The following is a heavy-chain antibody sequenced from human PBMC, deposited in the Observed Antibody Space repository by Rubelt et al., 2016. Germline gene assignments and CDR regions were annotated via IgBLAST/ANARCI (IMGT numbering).Heavy chain of an antibody. CDR1: GFIFSDYT. Sequence: EVQLVESGGGLVQPGGSLRLSCAASGFIFSDYTMNWVRQAPGKGPEWISYIRSSGSTIYYADSVKGRFTISRDNSQSTLYWQMNSQRAEDTAIDYCAKDVRGGFDYWGQGTLVTVSS. J-gene: IGHJ4*02. CDR2: IRSSGSTI. D-gene: IGHD3-10*01. V-gene: IGHV3-48*01. CDR3: AKDVRGGFDY.